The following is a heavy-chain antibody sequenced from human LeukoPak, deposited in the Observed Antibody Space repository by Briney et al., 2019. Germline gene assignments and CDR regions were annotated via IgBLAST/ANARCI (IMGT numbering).Heavy chain of an antibody. Sequence: ASVKVSCKASGGTFSSYAISWVRQAPGQGLEWMGGIIPIFGTANYAQKFQGRVTITADESTSTAYMELSSLRSEDAAVYYCARDLTSANTYYYYYYMDVWGKGTTVTVSS. CDR1: GGTFSSYA. J-gene: IGHJ6*03. CDR3: ARDLTSANTYYYYYYMDV. V-gene: IGHV1-69*13. D-gene: IGHD4/OR15-4a*01. CDR2: IIPIFGTA.